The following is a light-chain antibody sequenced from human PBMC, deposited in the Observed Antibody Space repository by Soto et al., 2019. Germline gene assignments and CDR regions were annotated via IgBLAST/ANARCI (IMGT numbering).Light chain of an antibody. CDR1: XXVXSN. CDR2: GAS. V-gene: IGKV3-15*01. Sequence: EIVMTQSPATLSVPPGERATLSCRASXXVXSNLAWYQQKPGQGPRLLIYGASTRATGIPARFSGSGSGTEFTLTISSLQSEDFAVYYCQQYNNWLTWTFGQGTKVEVK. CDR3: QQYNNWLTWT. J-gene: IGKJ1*01.